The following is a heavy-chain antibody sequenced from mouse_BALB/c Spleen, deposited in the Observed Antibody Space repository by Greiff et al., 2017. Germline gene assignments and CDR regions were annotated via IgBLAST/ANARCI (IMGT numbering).Heavy chain of an antibody. CDR3: ARGHYYGSHYFDY. D-gene: IGHD1-1*01. CDR1: GYSFTGYF. V-gene: IGHV1-20*02. J-gene: IGHJ2*01. CDR2: INPYNGDT. Sequence: EVQRVESGPELVKPGASVKISCKASGYSFTGYFMNWVMQSHGKSLEWIGRINPYNGDTFYNQKFKGKATLTVDKSSSTAHMELRSLASEDSAVYYCARGHYYGSHYFDYWGQGTTLTVSS.